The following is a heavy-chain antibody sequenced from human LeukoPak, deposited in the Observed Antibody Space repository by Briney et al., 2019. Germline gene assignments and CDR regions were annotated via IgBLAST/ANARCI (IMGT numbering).Heavy chain of an antibody. CDR1: GFTFSSYS. Sequence: GGSLRLSCAASGFTFSSYSMNWVRQAPGKGLEWVSSISSSSSYIYYADSVKGRFTISRDNAKNSLYLQMNSLRAEDTAVYYCARHGRPRYSSFYWFDPWGQGTLVTVSS. V-gene: IGHV3-21*01. J-gene: IGHJ5*02. CDR3: ARHGRPRYSSFYWFDP. D-gene: IGHD6-13*01. CDR2: ISSSSSYI.